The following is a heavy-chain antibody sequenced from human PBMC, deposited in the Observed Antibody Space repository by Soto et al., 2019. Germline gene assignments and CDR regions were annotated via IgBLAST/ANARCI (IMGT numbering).Heavy chain of an antibody. J-gene: IGHJ4*02. CDR2: INWNGGST. Sequence: EVQLVESGGGVVRPGGSLRLSCAASGFTFDDYGMSWVRQAPGKGLEWVSGINWNGGSTGHADSVKGRFTISRDNAKNSLYLQMNSLRAEDTALYYCVRDRSYDYVWGSYGYWGQGTLVTVSS. V-gene: IGHV3-20*04. D-gene: IGHD3-16*01. CDR1: GFTFDDYG. CDR3: VRDRSYDYVWGSYGY.